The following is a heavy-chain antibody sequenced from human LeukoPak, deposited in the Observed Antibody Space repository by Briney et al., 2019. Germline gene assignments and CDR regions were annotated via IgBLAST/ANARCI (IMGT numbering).Heavy chain of an antibody. D-gene: IGHD6-19*01. CDR2: ISSSSSYI. Sequence: GGSLGLSCAASGFTFSNYNMNWVRQAPGKGLEWVSSISSSSSYIYYADSVKGRFTISRDNAKNSLYLQMNSLRAEDTAVYYCARDWQWLPDYWGQGTLVTVSS. CDR3: ARDWQWLPDY. J-gene: IGHJ4*02. CDR1: GFTFSNYN. V-gene: IGHV3-21*01.